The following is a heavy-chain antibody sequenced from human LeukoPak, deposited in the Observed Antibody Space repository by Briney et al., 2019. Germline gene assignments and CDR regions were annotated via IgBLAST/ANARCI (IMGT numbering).Heavy chain of an antibody. J-gene: IGHJ4*02. Sequence: ASVKVPCKASGYTFTDYYIHWVRQAPGQGLEWMGWINPNSGGTNYAQNLQGRVTMTRDTYITTAYMDLSRLRLDDTAVYYCAVGRRTDFDYWGQGTLVTVSS. CDR1: GYTFTDYY. CDR3: AVGRRTDFDY. D-gene: IGHD1-26*01. V-gene: IGHV1-2*02. CDR2: INPNSGGT.